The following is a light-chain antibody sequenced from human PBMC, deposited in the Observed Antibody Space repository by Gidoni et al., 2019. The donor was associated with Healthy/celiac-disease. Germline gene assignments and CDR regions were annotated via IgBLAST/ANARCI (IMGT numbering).Light chain of an antibody. CDR2: DAS. V-gene: IGKV1-33*01. J-gene: IGKJ4*01. CDR1: QDISNY. Sequence: DIQMTQFPSSLSASVGDRVTITCQASQDISNYLNWYQQKPGKAPKLLIYDASNLETGVPSRFSGSGSGTDFTFTISSLQPEDIATYYCQQYDGEGLTFGGGTKVEIK. CDR3: QQYDGEGLT.